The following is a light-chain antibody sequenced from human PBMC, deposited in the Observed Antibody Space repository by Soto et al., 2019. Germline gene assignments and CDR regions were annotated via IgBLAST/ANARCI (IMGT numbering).Light chain of an antibody. CDR1: SSDIGAYNF. CDR3: TSWTTSNTMI. J-gene: IGLJ2*01. V-gene: IGLV2-14*03. Sequence: QSALTQPASVSGSPGQSITISCTGTSSDIGAYNFASWYQQHPGKAPKLMLYDVNIRPSGVSNRFSGSKSGNTASLTISGLQAEDEADYYCTSWTTSNTMIFGGGTKVTVL. CDR2: DVN.